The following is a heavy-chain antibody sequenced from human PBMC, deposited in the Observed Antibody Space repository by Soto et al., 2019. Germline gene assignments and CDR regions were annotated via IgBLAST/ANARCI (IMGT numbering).Heavy chain of an antibody. CDR1: VLTFSSYA. V-gene: IGHV3-33*08. Sequence: HPGLSLRLSCPASVLTFSSYAMHWVRQAPGKGLDWVAVIWHDGSNKYYADSVQGRFTISRDNSKNTLYLQMNSLRAEGTAVYYCARERYYYDSSGYWIFDYWGQGTLVTISS. CDR2: IWHDGSNK. J-gene: IGHJ4*02. CDR3: ARERYYYDSSGYWIFDY. D-gene: IGHD3-22*01.